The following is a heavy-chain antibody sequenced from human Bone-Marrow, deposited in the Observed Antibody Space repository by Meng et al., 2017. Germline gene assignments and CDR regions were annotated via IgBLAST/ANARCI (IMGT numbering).Heavy chain of an antibody. CDR3: ARDLHYYGSGRFDP. D-gene: IGHD3-10*01. J-gene: IGHJ5*02. CDR2: INHSGST. V-gene: IGHV4-34*01. Sequence: SETLSLTCAVYGGSFSGYYWSWIRQPPGKGLEWIGEINHSGSTNYNPSLKSRVTISVDTSKNQFSLKLSSVTAADTAVYYCARDLHYYGSGRFDPWGQGTLVTVSS. CDR1: GGSFSGYY.